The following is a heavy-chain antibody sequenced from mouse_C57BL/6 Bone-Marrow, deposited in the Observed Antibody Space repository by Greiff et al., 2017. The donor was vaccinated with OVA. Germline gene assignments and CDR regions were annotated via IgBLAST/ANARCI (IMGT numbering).Heavy chain of an antibody. Sequence: VQLKESGPELVKPGASVKMSCKASGYTFTDYNMHWVKQSHGKSLEWIGYINPNNGGTSYNQKFKGKATLTVNKSSSTAYMELRSLTSEDSAVYYCAWLRGYAMDYWGQGTSVTVSS. V-gene: IGHV1-22*01. CDR1: GYTFTDYN. J-gene: IGHJ4*01. D-gene: IGHD2-2*01. CDR2: INPNNGGT. CDR3: AWLRGYAMDY.